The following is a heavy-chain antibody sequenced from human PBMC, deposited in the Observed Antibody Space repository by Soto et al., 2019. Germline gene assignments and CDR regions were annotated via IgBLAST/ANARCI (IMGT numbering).Heavy chain of an antibody. D-gene: IGHD3-10*01. J-gene: IGHJ3*02. V-gene: IGHV3-9*01. Sequence: GGSLRLSCAASGFNFDDYAMHWVRQAPGKGLEWVSGISWNSGSIGYADSVKGRFTISRDNAKNSLYLQMNSLRAEDTALYYCAKGLYGSGSYTDAFDIWGQGTMVTVSS. CDR3: AKGLYGSGSYTDAFDI. CDR2: ISWNSGSI. CDR1: GFNFDDYA.